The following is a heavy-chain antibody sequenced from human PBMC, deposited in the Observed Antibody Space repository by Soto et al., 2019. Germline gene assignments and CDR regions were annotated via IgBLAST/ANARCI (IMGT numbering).Heavy chain of an antibody. Sequence: QEQLQQWGAGLLKPSETLSLTCAVYVGSFSGYYWSWIRQPPGKGLEWIGEINHSGNTNYNPSLKTRVTISVHTSKDQFSLKLTSLPAADTAVAYCVRGPGGDYSPYWGQGTRVTVSS. CDR2: INHSGNT. CDR1: VGSFSGYY. V-gene: IGHV4-34*01. J-gene: IGHJ4*02. D-gene: IGHD4-17*01. CDR3: VRGPGGDYSPY.